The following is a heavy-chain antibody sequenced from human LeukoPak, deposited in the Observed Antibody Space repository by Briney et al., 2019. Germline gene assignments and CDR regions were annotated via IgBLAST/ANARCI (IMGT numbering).Heavy chain of an antibody. CDR1: GYTFTGYY. V-gene: IGHV1-2*02. Sequence: ASVKVSCKASGYTFTGYYMHWVRQAPGQGLEWMGWINPNSGGTNYAQKFQGRVTMARDTSISTAYMELSRLRSDDTAVYYCARDRGYSYGYYYYYGMDVWGQGTTVTVSS. D-gene: IGHD5-18*01. J-gene: IGHJ6*02. CDR2: INPNSGGT. CDR3: ARDRGYSYGYYYYYGMDV.